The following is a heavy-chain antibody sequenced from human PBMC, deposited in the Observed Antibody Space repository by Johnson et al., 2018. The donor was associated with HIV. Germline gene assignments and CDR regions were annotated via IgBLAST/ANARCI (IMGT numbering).Heavy chain of an antibody. J-gene: IGHJ3*02. CDR2: ISYDGSNK. Sequence: QVQLVESGGGVVQPGRSLRLSCAASAFTFRSYSMHWVRQAPGKGLEWVAVISYDGSNKYYAASVKGRFTISRDNSKNTLYLQMNSLRAEYTAVYYCARVQWLILDAFDIWCQGTMVTVSS. CDR1: AFTFRSYS. V-gene: IGHV3-30-3*01. D-gene: IGHD6-19*01. CDR3: ARVQWLILDAFDI.